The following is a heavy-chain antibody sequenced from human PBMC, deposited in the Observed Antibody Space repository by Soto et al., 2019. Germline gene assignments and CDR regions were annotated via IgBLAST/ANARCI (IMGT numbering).Heavy chain of an antibody. J-gene: IGHJ4*02. V-gene: IGHV4-59*08. CDR2: IYYSGST. D-gene: IGHD1-1*01. CDR3: ARHLRRDGYNYYFDF. CDR1: GGSISSYY. Sequence: SETLSLTCTVSGGSISSYYWSWIRQPPGKELEWIGYIYYSGSTKYNPSLKSRVTMSVETSKNQFSLKLSSVTAADTAVYFCARHLRRDGYNYYFDFWGQGTLVTVSS.